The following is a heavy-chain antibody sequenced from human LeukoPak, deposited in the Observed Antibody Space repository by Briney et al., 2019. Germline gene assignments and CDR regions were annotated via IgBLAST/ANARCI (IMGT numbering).Heavy chain of an antibody. CDR1: GFTFSSYA. CDR3: ARDGGGYCGGDCYSTADY. J-gene: IGHJ4*02. V-gene: IGHV3-21*01. Sequence: PGGSLRLSCAASGFTFSSYAMSWVRQAPGKGLEWVSSISSSSSYIYYADSVKGRFTISRDNAKNSLYLQMNSLRAEDTAVYYCARDGGGYCGGDCYSTADYWGQGTLVTVSS. CDR2: ISSSSSYI. D-gene: IGHD2-21*02.